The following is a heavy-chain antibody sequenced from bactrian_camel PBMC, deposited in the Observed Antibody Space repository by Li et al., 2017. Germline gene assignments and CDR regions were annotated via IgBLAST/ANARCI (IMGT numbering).Heavy chain of an antibody. CDR2: IHTGAGVI. CDR3: AATYGRRCRAGGDFGY. D-gene: IGHD6*01. CDR1: GFTFGGWA. Sequence: VQLVESGGGLVQPGGSLRLSCAASGFTFGGWAMSWVRQAPGEGLEWLSAIHTGAGVIHTADSVKGRFTISQDDAKNIIYLQMNSLTPDDTAIYYCAATYGRRCRAGGDFGYWGQGTQVTVS. J-gene: IGHJ6*01. V-gene: IGHV3S31*01.